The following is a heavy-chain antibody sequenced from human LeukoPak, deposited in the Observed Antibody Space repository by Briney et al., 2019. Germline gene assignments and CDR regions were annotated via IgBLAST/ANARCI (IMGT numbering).Heavy chain of an antibody. CDR3: ARFDIAEDFGC. V-gene: IGHV4-59*01. J-gene: IGHJ4*02. CDR1: GGSISSYY. Sequence: SETLSLTCTVSGGSISSYYWSWIRQPPGKGLEWIGYIYYSGSTNYNPSLKSRVTISVDTSKNQFSLKMRSVTAADTAVYYCARFDIAEDFGCWGQGTLVTVSS. D-gene: IGHD6-13*01. CDR2: IYYSGST.